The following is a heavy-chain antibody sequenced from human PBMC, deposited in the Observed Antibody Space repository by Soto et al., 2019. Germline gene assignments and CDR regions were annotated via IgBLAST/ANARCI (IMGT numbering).Heavy chain of an antibody. Sequence: SETLSLTCTVSGGSISSGGYYWSWIRQHPGKGLEWIGYIYYSGSTYYNPSLKSRVTISVDTSKNQFSLKLSSVTAADTAVYYCARGIAARPYKYYYYYYGMDVWGQGTTVTVSS. CDR3: ARGIAARPYKYYYYYYGMDV. D-gene: IGHD6-6*01. V-gene: IGHV4-31*03. CDR1: GGSISSGGYY. CDR2: IYYSGST. J-gene: IGHJ6*02.